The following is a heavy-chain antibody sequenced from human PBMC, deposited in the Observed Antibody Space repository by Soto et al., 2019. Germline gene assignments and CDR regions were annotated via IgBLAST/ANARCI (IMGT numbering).Heavy chain of an antibody. CDR1: GFTFSSYS. V-gene: IGHV3-48*02. CDR3: ARGSYGYYYYGMDV. Sequence: GSLRLSCAASGFTFSSYSMNWVRQAPGKGLEWVSYISSSSSTIYYADSVKGRFTISRDNAKNSLYLQMNSLRDEDTAVYYCARGSYGYYYYGMDVWGQGTTVTVSS. CDR2: ISSSSSTI. D-gene: IGHD5-18*01. J-gene: IGHJ6*02.